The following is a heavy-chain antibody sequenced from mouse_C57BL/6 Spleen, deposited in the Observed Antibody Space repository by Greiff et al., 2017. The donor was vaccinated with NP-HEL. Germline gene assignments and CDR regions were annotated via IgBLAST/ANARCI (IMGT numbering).Heavy chain of an antibody. Sequence: DVQLQESGPGLVKPSQSLSLTCSVTGYSITSGYYWNWIRQFPGNKLEWMGYISYDGSNNYNPTLKNRSSITRDTSKNQFFLKLNSVTTEDTATYYCARDYSYFDYWGQGTTLTVSS. CDR2: ISYDGSN. D-gene: IGHD2-1*01. CDR3: ARDYSYFDY. J-gene: IGHJ2*01. CDR1: GYSITSGYY. V-gene: IGHV3-6*01.